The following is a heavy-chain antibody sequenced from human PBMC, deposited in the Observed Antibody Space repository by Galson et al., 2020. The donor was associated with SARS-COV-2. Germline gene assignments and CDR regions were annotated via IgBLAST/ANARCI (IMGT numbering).Heavy chain of an antibody. D-gene: IGHD3-22*01. Sequence: GESLKISCTGSGYSFTSYWIGWVRQMPGKGLEWLGIIYPGDSDTRYSPSFQGQVTISADKSISTAYLQWSSLKASDTAMYYCARLAKDYYDSSGYYFYSYFQHWGQGTLVTVSS. V-gene: IGHV5-51*01. J-gene: IGHJ1*01. CDR3: ARLAKDYYDSSGYYFYSYFQH. CDR2: IYPGDSDT. CDR1: GYSFTSYW.